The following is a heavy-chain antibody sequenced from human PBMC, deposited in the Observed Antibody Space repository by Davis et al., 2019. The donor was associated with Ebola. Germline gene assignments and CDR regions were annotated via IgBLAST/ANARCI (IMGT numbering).Heavy chain of an antibody. CDR1: GYTFTSYY. Sequence: ASVKVSCKASGYTFTSYYMHWVRQAPGQGLEWMGRIIPILGIANYAQKLQGRVTMTTDTSTSTAYMELSSLRSEDTAVYYCARVSDYVWGSYRYFDYWGQGTLVTVSS. V-gene: IGHV1-46*01. CDR2: IIPILGIA. D-gene: IGHD3-16*02. J-gene: IGHJ4*02. CDR3: ARVSDYVWGSYRYFDY.